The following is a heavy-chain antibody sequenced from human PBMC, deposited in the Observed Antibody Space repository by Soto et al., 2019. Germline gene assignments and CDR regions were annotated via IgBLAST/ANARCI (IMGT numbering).Heavy chain of an antibody. Sequence: VQLVESGGGVVQPGRSLRLSCAASGFTFSSYAMHWVRQAPGKGLEWVAVISYDGSNKYYADSVKGRFTISRDNSKNTLYLQMNSLRAEDTAVYYCARDFIAAAGRPPCFDYWGQGTLVTVSS. V-gene: IGHV3-30-3*01. CDR2: ISYDGSNK. CDR1: GFTFSSYA. D-gene: IGHD6-13*01. J-gene: IGHJ4*02. CDR3: ARDFIAAAGRPPCFDY.